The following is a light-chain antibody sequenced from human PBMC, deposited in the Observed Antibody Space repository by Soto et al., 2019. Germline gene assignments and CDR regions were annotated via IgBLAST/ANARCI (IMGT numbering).Light chain of an antibody. V-gene: IGLV2-14*01. Sequence: QSVLTQPASVSGSPGQSITISCTGTSSEVGGYNYVSWYQQHPGKAPKLMIYDVSNRPSGDSNRFSGSKSGNTASLTISGLQAEDEADYYCSSYTSSSTLWVFGGWTKLTVL. CDR2: DVS. J-gene: IGLJ3*02. CDR1: SSEVGGYNY. CDR3: SSYTSSSTLWV.